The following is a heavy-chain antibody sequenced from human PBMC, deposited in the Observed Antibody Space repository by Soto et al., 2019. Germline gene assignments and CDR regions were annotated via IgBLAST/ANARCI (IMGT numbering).Heavy chain of an antibody. CDR2: IYYSGST. D-gene: IGHD5-12*01. Sequence: PSETLSLTCTVSGGSIISSSYYLCCIRQPPGKGLEWIGSIYYSGSTYYNPSLKSRVTISVDTSKNQFSLKLSSVTAADTAVYYCASQIVATITGYFDYWGQGTLVTVSS. CDR1: GGSIISSSYY. J-gene: IGHJ4*02. V-gene: IGHV4-39*01. CDR3: ASQIVATITGYFDY.